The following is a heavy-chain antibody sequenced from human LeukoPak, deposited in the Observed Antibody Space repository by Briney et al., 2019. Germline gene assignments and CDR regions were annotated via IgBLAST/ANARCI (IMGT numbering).Heavy chain of an antibody. CDR1: GGSISSSSYY. CDR3: ARVAPLSRRVDP. J-gene: IGHJ5*02. CDR2: IYYSGST. Sequence: SETLSLTCTVSGGSISSSSYYWGWIRQPPGKGLEWIGSIYYSGSTYYNPSLKSRVTISVDTSKNQFSLKLSSVTAADTAVYYCARVAPLSRRVDPWGQGTLVTVSS. V-gene: IGHV4-39*01.